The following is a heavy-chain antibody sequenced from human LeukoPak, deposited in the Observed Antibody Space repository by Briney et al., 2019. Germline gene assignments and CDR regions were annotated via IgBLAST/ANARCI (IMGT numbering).Heavy chain of an antibody. V-gene: IGHV3-53*01. CDR1: EFTVRRNY. CDR2: IFSNGET. Sequence: GVPLSLPCTASEFTVRRNYMLWLRQAPGKGLEWVSLIFSNGETHYADSVKGRFTISRDTSKNTVSLQMNSLRVEDTAMYYCTRDQINYWGQGTLVTVSS. CDR3: TRDQINY. J-gene: IGHJ4*02.